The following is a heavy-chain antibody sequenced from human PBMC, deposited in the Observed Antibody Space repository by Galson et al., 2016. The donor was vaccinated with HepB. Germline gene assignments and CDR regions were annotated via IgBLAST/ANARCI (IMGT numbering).Heavy chain of an antibody. D-gene: IGHD1-1*01. J-gene: IGHJ4*02. CDR3: AKGVYNWNDEGVDY. CDR1: GFTFSTYA. CDR2: VSGSAVST. Sequence: SLRLSCAASGFTFSTYAMAWVRQAPGKGLEWVSGVSGSAVSTFYADSVRGRFTISRDNSKNTLYLQMNSLTAEDTAVYYCAKGVYNWNDEGVDYWGQGTLVIVSS. V-gene: IGHV3-23*01.